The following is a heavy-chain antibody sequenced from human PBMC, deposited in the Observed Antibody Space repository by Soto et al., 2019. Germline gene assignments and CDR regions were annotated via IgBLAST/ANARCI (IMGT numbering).Heavy chain of an antibody. D-gene: IGHD6-19*01. V-gene: IGHV3-21*01. Sequence: GSLSLSCAASGFTFSSYSMNWVRQAPGKGLEWVSSISSSSSYIYYADSVKGRFTISRDNAKNSLYLQMNSLRAEDTAVYYCARVMEVAVASDYWGQGTLVTVSS. CDR3: ARVMEVAVASDY. J-gene: IGHJ4*02. CDR1: GFTFSSYS. CDR2: ISSSSSYI.